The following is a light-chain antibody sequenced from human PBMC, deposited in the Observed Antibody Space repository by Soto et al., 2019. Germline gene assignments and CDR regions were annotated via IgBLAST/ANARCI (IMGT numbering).Light chain of an antibody. CDR3: QQTNNFPLT. CDR1: QGISNW. V-gene: IGKV1D-12*01. CDR2: ATS. Sequence: DVQMTQSPSSVSATEGDRATITRRAGQGISNWLAWYQQKPGKAPKVLIYATSRLQSGVPSRFSGSGSGTDFTLTISSLQPEDFATYFCQQTNNFPLTFGGGAKV. J-gene: IGKJ4*01.